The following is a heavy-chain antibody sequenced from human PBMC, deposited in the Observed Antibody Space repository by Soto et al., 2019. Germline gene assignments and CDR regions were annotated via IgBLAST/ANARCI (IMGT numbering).Heavy chain of an antibody. D-gene: IGHD3-16*01. V-gene: IGHV1-3*01. CDR2: INAGNSNT. CDR1: GYTFTSYA. CDR3: ARDLAMDV. J-gene: IGHJ6*02. Sequence: QVQLVESGAEVKKPGASVKVSCKASGYTFTSYAMHWVRQAPGQRLEWMGWINAGNSNTKYSQKFQGRVTITRDTSASTAYMELSSLRSEDTAVYYCARDLAMDVWGQGTTVTVSS.